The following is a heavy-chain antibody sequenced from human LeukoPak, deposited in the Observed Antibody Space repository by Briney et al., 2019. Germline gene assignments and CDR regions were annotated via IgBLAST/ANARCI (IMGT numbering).Heavy chain of an antibody. Sequence: TGGSLRLSSAASGFTFSSYSMNWVRQAPGKGLEWVSSISSSSSYIYYADSVKGRFTISRDNAKNSLYLQMNSLRAEDTAVYYCARPLYGSGSYRFDYWGQGTLVTVSS. D-gene: IGHD3-10*01. V-gene: IGHV3-21*01. CDR3: ARPLYGSGSYRFDY. CDR1: GFTFSSYS. CDR2: ISSSSSYI. J-gene: IGHJ4*02.